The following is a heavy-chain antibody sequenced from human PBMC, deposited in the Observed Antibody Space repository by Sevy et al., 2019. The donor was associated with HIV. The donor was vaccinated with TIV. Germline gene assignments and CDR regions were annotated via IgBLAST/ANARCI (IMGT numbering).Heavy chain of an antibody. CDR3: ARLPRGYYYYYMDV. CDR1: GYTFTSYG. J-gene: IGHJ6*03. CDR2: ISAYNGNT. Sequence: ASVKVSCKAPGYTFTSYGISWVRQAPGQGLEWMGWISAYNGNTNYAQKLQGRVTMTTDTSTSTAYMELRSLRSDDTAVYYCARLPRGYYYYYMDVWGKGTTVTVSS. V-gene: IGHV1-18*04. D-gene: IGHD7-27*01.